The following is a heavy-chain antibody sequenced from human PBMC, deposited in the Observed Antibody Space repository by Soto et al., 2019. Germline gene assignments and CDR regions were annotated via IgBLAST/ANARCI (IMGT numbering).Heavy chain of an antibody. CDR2: MNPNSGNT. CDR3: ARGSGSDFWSGYYGNWFDP. CDR1: GYAFTSYD. V-gene: IGHV1-8*01. D-gene: IGHD3-3*01. J-gene: IGHJ5*02. Sequence: ASVKVSCKASGYAFTSYDINWVRQATGQGLEWMGWMNPNSGNTGYAQKFQGRVTMTRNTSISTAYMELSSLRSEDTAVYYCARGSGSDFWSGYYGNWFDPWGQGTLVTSPQ.